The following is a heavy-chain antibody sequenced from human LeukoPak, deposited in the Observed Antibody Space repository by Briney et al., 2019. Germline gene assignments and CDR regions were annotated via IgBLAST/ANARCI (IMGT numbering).Heavy chain of an antibody. D-gene: IGHD6-13*01. CDR2: ITTNGGTT. CDR3: VKPSYTGSWYDY. CDR1: GFPFSAFT. V-gene: IGHV3-64D*09. Sequence: PGGSLRLSCSASGFPFSAFTMHWVRLAAGKPLENVAAITTNGGTTYYADSVKGRISISRDNSKNILYLQMSSLRPEDTAVYYCVKPSYTGSWYDYWGQGTLATVSS. J-gene: IGHJ4*02.